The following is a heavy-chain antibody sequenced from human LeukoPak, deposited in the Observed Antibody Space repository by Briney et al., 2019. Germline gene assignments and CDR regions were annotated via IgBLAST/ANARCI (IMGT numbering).Heavy chain of an antibody. CDR1: GYSISSGYY. V-gene: IGHV4-38-2*01. CDR3: ARFESTSGKGFDP. J-gene: IGHJ5*02. Sequence: SETLSLTCAASGYSISSGYYWGWIRPPPGKGLEWIGTIYHSGTTYYNPSLKSRVAISLGTSKNQFSLNLRSVTAADTAVYYCARFESTSGKGFDPWGQGTLVTVSS. CDR2: IYHSGTT. D-gene: IGHD2-2*01.